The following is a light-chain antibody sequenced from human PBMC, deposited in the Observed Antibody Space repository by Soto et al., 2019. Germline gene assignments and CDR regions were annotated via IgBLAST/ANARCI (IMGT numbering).Light chain of an antibody. V-gene: IGLV1-47*01. J-gene: IGLJ2*01. Sequence: QLVLTQPPSASGTPGQRVTTSCSGSSSNIGSNYVYWYQQLPGTAPKLLIYRNNQRPSGVPDRFSGSKSGTSASLAISGFRSEDEADYHCAAWDDSLSGQVFGGGTKLTVL. CDR2: RNN. CDR1: SSNIGSNY. CDR3: AAWDDSLSGQV.